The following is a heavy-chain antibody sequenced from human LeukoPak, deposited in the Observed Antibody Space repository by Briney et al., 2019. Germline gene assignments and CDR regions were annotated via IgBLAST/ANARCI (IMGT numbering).Heavy chain of an antibody. J-gene: IGHJ5*02. Sequence: WIGYIYYSGSTNYNPSLKSRVTISVDTSKNQFSLKLSSVTAADTAVYYCARESKNWFDPWGQGTLVTVSS. V-gene: IGHV4-59*01. CDR2: IYYSGST. CDR3: ARESKNWFDP.